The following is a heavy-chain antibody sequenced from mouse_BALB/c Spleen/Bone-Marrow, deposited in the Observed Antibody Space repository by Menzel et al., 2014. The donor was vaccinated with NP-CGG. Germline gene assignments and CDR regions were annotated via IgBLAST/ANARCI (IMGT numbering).Heavy chain of an antibody. CDR3: ARQGYYGKGDY. CDR2: INPDSGTI. V-gene: IGHV4-1*02. CDR1: GFDFSRYW. D-gene: IGHD2-1*01. Sequence: EVQLQQSGGGLVQPGGSLKLSCAASGFDFSRYWMSWVRQAPGKGLEWIGEINPDSGTINYTPSLKDKFIISRDNAKNTLYLQMSKVRSEDTALYYCARQGYYGKGDYWGQGTTLTVSS. J-gene: IGHJ2*01.